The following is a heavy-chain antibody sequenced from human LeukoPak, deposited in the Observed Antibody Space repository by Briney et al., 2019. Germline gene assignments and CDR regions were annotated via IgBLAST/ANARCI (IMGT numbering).Heavy chain of an antibody. CDR1: GFTFSSYW. D-gene: IGHD1-26*01. V-gene: IGHV3-7*01. CDR2: IKQDGSEK. CDR3: ARGTSNSGSYYNWFDP. Sequence: PVGSLRLSCAASGFTFSSYWMSWVRQAPGKGREWVANIKQDGSEKYYVDSVKGRFTIPRDNAKNSLYLQMNSLRGEDTAVYYCARGTSNSGSYYNWFDPWGQGTLVSVSS. J-gene: IGHJ5*02.